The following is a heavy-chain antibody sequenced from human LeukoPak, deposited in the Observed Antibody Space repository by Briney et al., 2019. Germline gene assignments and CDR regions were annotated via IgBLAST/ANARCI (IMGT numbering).Heavy chain of an antibody. V-gene: IGHV3-7*01. Sequence: GGSLRLSCIVSVFTFNKCWMNWVRQAPGKGLEWVAHINPDGRDTYYVDSVKGRFTISRDNAQNSMYLQMNSLRVEDTAVYYCTSWGDTTAEYFQRWGQGTLVTVSS. CDR2: INPDGRDT. CDR1: VFTFNKCW. CDR3: TSWGDTTAEYFQR. J-gene: IGHJ1*01. D-gene: IGHD2-21*02.